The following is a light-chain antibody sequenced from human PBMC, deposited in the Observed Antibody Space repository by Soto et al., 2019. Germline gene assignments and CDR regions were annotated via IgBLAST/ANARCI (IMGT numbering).Light chain of an antibody. Sequence: DIQMTQFPSAMSASVGARVTITCRASQDIRDYLAWFQHKPGNVPKRLIYASTLQSGVPSRFSGSGSGTEFTLTITGLQPEDFATYYCLHYHSYPRTFGRGTKVEIK. CDR3: LHYHSYPRT. V-gene: IGKV1-17*03. CDR2: AS. J-gene: IGKJ1*01. CDR1: QDIRDY.